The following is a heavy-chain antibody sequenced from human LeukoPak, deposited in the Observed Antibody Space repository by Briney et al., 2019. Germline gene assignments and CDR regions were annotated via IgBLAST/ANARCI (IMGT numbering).Heavy chain of an antibody. J-gene: IGHJ4*02. Sequence: PGGSLRLSCVASGFTFSTYAMSWVRQAPGKGLEWVSSITSSGGTTFYPDSVKGRFTISRDNSKNMLYLQVNSLRAEDTAVYYCARDRPNYYDSSGHYYRRNGDYWGQGTLVTVSS. CDR2: ITSSGGTT. CDR1: GFTFSTYA. V-gene: IGHV3-23*01. D-gene: IGHD3-22*01. CDR3: ARDRPNYYDSSGHYYRRNGDY.